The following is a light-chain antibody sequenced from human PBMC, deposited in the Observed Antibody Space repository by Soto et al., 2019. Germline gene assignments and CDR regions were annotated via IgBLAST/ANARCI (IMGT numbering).Light chain of an antibody. CDR3: QQYVNSPIT. Sequence: VLSQSPGRLSLSPGERATLSCRASQSVPSTYFAWYQQKSGQPPRLLISGTSNRATGIPDRFSGSGSGRDFTLTISSLEPEDFAVYYCQQYVNSPITFGPGTRLEIK. J-gene: IGKJ5*01. CDR1: QSVPSTY. V-gene: IGKV3-20*01. CDR2: GTS.